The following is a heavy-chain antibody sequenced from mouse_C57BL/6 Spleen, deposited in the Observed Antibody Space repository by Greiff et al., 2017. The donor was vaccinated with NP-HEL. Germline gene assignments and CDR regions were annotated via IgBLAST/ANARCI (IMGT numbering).Heavy chain of an antibody. Sequence: QVQLKESGPELVKPGASVKISCKASGYAFSSSWMNWVKQRPGKGLEWIGRIYPGDGDTNYNGKFKGKATLTADKSSSTAYMQLSSLTSEDSAVYFCARYYGREVDYWGQGTTLTVSS. CDR2: IYPGDGDT. J-gene: IGHJ2*01. CDR3: ARYYGREVDY. V-gene: IGHV1-82*01. D-gene: IGHD1-1*01. CDR1: GYAFSSSW.